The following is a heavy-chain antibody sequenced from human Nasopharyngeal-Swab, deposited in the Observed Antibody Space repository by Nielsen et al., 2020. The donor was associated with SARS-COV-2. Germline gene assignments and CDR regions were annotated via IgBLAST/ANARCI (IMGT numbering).Heavy chain of an antibody. J-gene: IGHJ4*02. V-gene: IGHV5-51*01. Sequence: GESLKISCKVSGYSFIDYWIGWVRQMPGRGLEWMGIIYPGDSDTRYNPSSQGQVTISADNSISTAYLQWGSLKASDSAMYYCARPLAAASYYFDYWGQGTLVTVSS. D-gene: IGHD6-25*01. CDR3: ARPLAAASYYFDY. CDR2: IYPGDSDT. CDR1: GYSFIDYW.